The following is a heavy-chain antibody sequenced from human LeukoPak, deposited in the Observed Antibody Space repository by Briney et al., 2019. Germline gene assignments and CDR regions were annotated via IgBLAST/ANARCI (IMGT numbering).Heavy chain of an antibody. Sequence: ASVKVSCKASGYTFSTYGFSWVRQAPGQGLEWMGWISAYNGNTNYAQRLQGRVTMTTDTSTSTAYMELRSLRSDDTAVYYCAKDRALGLHRYFHYWGQGTLVTVSS. CDR3: AKDRALGLHRYFHY. CDR2: ISAYNGNT. V-gene: IGHV1-18*01. J-gene: IGHJ4*02. D-gene: IGHD5/OR15-5a*01. CDR1: GYTFSTYG.